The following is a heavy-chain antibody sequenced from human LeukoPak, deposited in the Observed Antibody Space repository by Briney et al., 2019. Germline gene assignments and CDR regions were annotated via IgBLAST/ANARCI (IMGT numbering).Heavy chain of an antibody. V-gene: IGHV5-51*01. D-gene: IGHD6-13*01. CDR3: ARQRTLDKYSSSWYSGNYYYYGMDV. Sequence: GESLKIPCKGSGYSFTSYWIGWVRQMPGKGLEWMGIIYPGDSDTRYSPSFQGQVTISADKSISTAYLQWSSLKASDTAMYYCARQRTLDKYSSSWYSGNYYYYGMDVWGQGTTVTVSS. J-gene: IGHJ6*02. CDR1: GYSFTSYW. CDR2: IYPGDSDT.